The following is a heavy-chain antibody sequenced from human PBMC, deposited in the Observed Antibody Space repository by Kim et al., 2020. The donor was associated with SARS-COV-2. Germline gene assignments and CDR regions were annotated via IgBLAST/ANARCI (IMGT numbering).Heavy chain of an antibody. CDR3: ARGAAGTDFIFDP. D-gene: IGHD6-13*01. CDR1: GFTVSSNY. Sequence: GGSLRLSCEASGFTVSSNYMSWVRQAPGKGLEWVSVLYSGGSTYYADSVKGRITISRDNSKNTLYLQMNSLRAEDTAVYYCARGAAGTDFIFDPWGQGTLVTVSS. J-gene: IGHJ5*02. CDR2: LYSGGST. V-gene: IGHV3-53*03.